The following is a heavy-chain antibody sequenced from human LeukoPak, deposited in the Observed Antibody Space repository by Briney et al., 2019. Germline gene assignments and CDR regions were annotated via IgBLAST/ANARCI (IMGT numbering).Heavy chain of an antibody. CDR1: GYSISSGYY. V-gene: IGHV4-38-2*02. J-gene: IGHJ3*02. Sequence: PSETLSLTCTVSGYSISSGYYWGWIRPPPGEGLEWIGSIYHSGSTYYNPSLKSRVTISVDTSKNQFSLKLSSVTAADTAVYYCAREASYPRIAAAGTDHHAFDIWGQGTMVTVSS. D-gene: IGHD6-13*01. CDR3: AREASYPRIAAAGTDHHAFDI. CDR2: IYHSGST.